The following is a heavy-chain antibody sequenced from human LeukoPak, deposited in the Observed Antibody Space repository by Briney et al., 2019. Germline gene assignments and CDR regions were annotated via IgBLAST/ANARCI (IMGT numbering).Heavy chain of an antibody. J-gene: IGHJ6*02. V-gene: IGHV4-30-4*01. D-gene: IGHD3-10*01. Sequence: PSQTLSLTCTVSGGSISSGDYYWSWIRQPPGKGLEWTGYIYYSGSTYYNPSLKSRVTISVDTSKNQFSLKLSSVTAADTAVYYCARGDYGSGSYFFSHMDVWGQGTTVTVSS. CDR2: IYYSGST. CDR3: ARGDYGSGSYFFSHMDV. CDR1: GGSISSGDYY.